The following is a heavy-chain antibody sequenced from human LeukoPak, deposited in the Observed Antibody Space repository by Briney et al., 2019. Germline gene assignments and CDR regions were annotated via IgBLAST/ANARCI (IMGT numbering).Heavy chain of an antibody. CDR1: GYSFASYW. V-gene: IGHV5-51*01. D-gene: IGHD5-24*01. CDR3: ARRNRRDGYNFDD. CDR2: IHPGESDT. Sequence: GESLKFSCNGSGYSFASYWIGWVRQMPGKGLEWMGIIHPGESDTRYSPSCQGPDTISADKSISTAFLQWSRLKASDTARYYCARRNRRDGYNFDDWGQGTLVTVSA. J-gene: IGHJ4*02.